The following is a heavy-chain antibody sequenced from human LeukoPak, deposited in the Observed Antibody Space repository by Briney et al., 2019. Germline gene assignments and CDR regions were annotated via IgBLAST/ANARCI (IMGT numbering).Heavy chain of an antibody. CDR1: GGSISSYY. J-gene: IGHJ4*02. V-gene: IGHV4-59*08. D-gene: IGHD3-22*01. CDR3: ARRGGDSSGNFDY. Sequence: SETLSLTCTVSGGSISSYYWSRIRQPLGKGPEWIGYIYYSGGTNYNPSLKSRVTISVDTSKKQFSLRLSSVTAADTAVYYCARRGGDSSGNFDYWGQGTLVTVSS. CDR2: IYYSGGT.